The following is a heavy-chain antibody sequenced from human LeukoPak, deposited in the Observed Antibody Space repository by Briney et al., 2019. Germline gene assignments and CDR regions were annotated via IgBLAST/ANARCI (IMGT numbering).Heavy chain of an antibody. CDR1: GDPITGPYY. J-gene: IGHJ3*01. D-gene: IGHD3-22*01. CDR2: VYHSATT. V-gene: IGHV4-38-2*02. CDR3: ASLPAIITAFQF. Sequence: PSETLSLTCTVSGDPITGPYYLGWIRQPPGKGLEWIGSVYHSATTYYSPSLKSRVTLSVDTSKNHFSLKLTSVTAADTAVYYSASLPAIITAFQFWGQGTMVTVS.